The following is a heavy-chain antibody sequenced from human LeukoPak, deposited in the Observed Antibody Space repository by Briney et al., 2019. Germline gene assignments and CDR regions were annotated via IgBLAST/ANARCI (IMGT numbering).Heavy chain of an antibody. D-gene: IGHD5-12*01. CDR1: GFTFSNYA. CDR3: ARDHGYAFDY. Sequence: PGRSLRLSCAASGFTFSNYALHWVRQAPGKGLEWVAALSYDGSYKYYADSVKGRFTTSRDNSKNTLYLQMNSLRAEDTAVYYCARDHGYAFDYWGQGTLVTVSS. J-gene: IGHJ4*02. CDR2: LSYDGSYK. V-gene: IGHV3-30-3*01.